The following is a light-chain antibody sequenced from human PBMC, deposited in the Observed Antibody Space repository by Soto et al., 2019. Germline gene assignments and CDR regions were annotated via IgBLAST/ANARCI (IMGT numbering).Light chain of an antibody. J-gene: IGLJ3*02. Sequence: QSALTQPASVSGSPGQSITISCTGTSSDVGSYNLVSWYQQHPGKAPKLMIYEGSKRPSGVSNRFSGSKSGNTASLTISGLQAVDEADYYCCSYAGSSTPFGGGTKLTVL. CDR1: SSDVGSYNL. CDR2: EGS. CDR3: CSYAGSSTP. V-gene: IGLV2-23*01.